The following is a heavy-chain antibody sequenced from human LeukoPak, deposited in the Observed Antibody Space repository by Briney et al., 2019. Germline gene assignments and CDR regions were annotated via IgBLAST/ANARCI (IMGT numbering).Heavy chain of an antibody. V-gene: IGHV4-61*02. Sequence: PSETLSLTCTVSGGSISSGSYYWSWIRQPAGKGLEWIGRIYTSGSTNYNPSLKSRVTISVDTSKNQFSLTLSSVTAADTAVYYCARDGSRGSFYFDYWGQGTLVTVS. D-gene: IGHD3-10*01. CDR3: ARDGSRGSFYFDY. CDR1: GGSISSGSYY. J-gene: IGHJ4*02. CDR2: IYTSGST.